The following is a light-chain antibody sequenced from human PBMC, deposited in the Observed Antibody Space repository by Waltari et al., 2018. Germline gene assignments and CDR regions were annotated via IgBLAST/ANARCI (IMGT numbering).Light chain of an antibody. CDR1: PNDLGSYNY. CDR3: CSYAGSYTWV. J-gene: IGLJ3*02. Sequence: SALTQPRSVSGSPGQSVPISCTGTPNDLGSYNYVPWYQQHPGKAPKLIILDVTKRPSGVPDRLSGSKSGNTASLTISGLRAEDEAEYYCCSYAGSYTWVFGGGTKLTVV. V-gene: IGLV2-11*01. CDR2: DVT.